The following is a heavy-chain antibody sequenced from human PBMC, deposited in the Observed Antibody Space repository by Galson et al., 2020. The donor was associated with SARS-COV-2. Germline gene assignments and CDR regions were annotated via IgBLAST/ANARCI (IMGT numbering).Heavy chain of an antibody. CDR1: GGSLISHY. J-gene: IGHJ4*02. CDR3: ARVLDTGLVRYFDK. V-gene: IGHV4-59*11. Sequence: SETLSLTCTVSGGSLISHYWSWIRQPPGKGLEWIGYISYSGSTNYNPSLKSRVTISVDTSKNLFSLKLNSVTAADTAVYYCARVLDTGLVRYFDKWGQGTLVTVSS. D-gene: IGHD5-18*01. CDR2: ISYSGST.